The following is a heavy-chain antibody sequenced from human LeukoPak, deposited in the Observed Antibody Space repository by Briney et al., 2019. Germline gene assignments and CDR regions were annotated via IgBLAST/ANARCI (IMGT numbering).Heavy chain of an antibody. J-gene: IGHJ6*03. CDR3: AKEGSFTTVRGVIITGYYYYYYYMDV. V-gene: IGHV3-23*01. CDR1: GFTFSSYG. Sequence: GGSLRLSCAASGFTFSSYGMSWVRQAPGKGLGWVSAISGSGGSTYYADSVKGRFTISRDNSKNTLYLQMNSLRAEDTAVYYCAKEGSFTTVRGVIITGYYYYYYYMDVWGKGTTVTISS. D-gene: IGHD3-10*01. CDR2: ISGSGGST.